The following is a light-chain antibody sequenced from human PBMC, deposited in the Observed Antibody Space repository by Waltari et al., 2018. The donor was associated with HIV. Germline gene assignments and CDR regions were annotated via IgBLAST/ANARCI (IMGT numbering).Light chain of an antibody. CDR3: CSDAGSYSWV. CDR2: DVS. CDR1: SSDVGGYNY. V-gene: IGLV2-11*01. Sequence: QSALTQPRSVSGSPGQSVTISCTGTSSDVGGYNYVSWYQQHPGKAPQLMIHDVSKRAVWVPDRFSGSTSDNTASLTSSGLQAEDEAEYYCCSDAGSYSWVFGGGTKLTVL. J-gene: IGLJ3*02.